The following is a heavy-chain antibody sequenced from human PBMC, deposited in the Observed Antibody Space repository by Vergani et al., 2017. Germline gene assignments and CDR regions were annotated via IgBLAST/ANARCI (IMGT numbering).Heavy chain of an antibody. D-gene: IGHD3-9*01. CDR1: GGSITSSSYY. V-gene: IGHV4-39*01. CDR2: IYHSGGA. Sequence: QLHLQESGPGLVKPSETLSLTCTVSGGSITSSSYYWGWIRQPPGKGLEWIGNIYHSGGAYYNPSLKGRVTISVDTSKNQFSLEVTSVTAADTAIYFFARTESFILRYFHWALWGQGTLVTVSS. J-gene: IGHJ4*02. CDR3: ARTESFILRYFHWAL.